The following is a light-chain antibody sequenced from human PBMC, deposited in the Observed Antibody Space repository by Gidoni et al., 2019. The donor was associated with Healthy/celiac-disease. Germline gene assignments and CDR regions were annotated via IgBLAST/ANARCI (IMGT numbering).Light chain of an antibody. CDR2: GAS. Sequence: LLLTQSPGTLSLSPGERATLPCRASQSVSSSYLAWYQQKPGQAPRLLIYGASSRATGIPDRVSGSGSGTDFTLTISRLEPEDFAVYYCQQYGSSSYTFGQXTKLEIK. J-gene: IGKJ2*01. CDR3: QQYGSSSYT. CDR1: QSVSSSY. V-gene: IGKV3-20*01.